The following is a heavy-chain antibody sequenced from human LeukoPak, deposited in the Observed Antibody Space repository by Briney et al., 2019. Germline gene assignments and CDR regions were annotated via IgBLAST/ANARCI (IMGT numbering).Heavy chain of an antibody. CDR3: ARLDYYYYYMDV. CDR2: INHSGST. V-gene: IGHV4-34*01. CDR1: GGSFSGYY. Sequence: SETLSLTCAVYGGSFSGYYWSWIRQPPEKGLEWIGEINHSGSTNYNPSLKSRVTISVDTSKNQFSLKLSSVTAADTAVYYCARLDYYYYYMDVWGKGTTVTVSS. J-gene: IGHJ6*03.